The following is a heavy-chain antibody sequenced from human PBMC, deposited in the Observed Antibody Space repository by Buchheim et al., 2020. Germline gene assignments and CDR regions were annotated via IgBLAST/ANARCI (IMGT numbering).Heavy chain of an antibody. J-gene: IGHJ4*02. V-gene: IGHV3-30*18. CDR3: AKDGYSSGCIDY. Sequence: QVQLVESGGGVVQPGRSLRLSCAASGFTFSSYGMHWVRQAPGKGLEWVAVISYDGSNKYYADSVKGRFTISRDNSKNTLYLQMNSLRAEDTAVYYCAKDGYSSGCIDYWGQGTL. D-gene: IGHD6-19*01. CDR2: ISYDGSNK. CDR1: GFTFSSYG.